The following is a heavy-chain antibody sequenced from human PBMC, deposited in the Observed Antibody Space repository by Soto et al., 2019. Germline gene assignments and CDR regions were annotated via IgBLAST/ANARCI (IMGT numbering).Heavy chain of an antibody. Sequence: QVQLVESGGGVVQPGRSLRLSCAASGFTFSSYGMHWVRQAPGKGLEWVAVISYDGSNKYYADSVKGRFTISRDNSKNTLYLQMNSLRAEDTAVYYCAKGARGYYDSSGYSHDAFDIWGQGTMVTVSS. J-gene: IGHJ3*02. CDR3: AKGARGYYDSSGYSHDAFDI. D-gene: IGHD3-22*01. V-gene: IGHV3-30*18. CDR1: GFTFSSYG. CDR2: ISYDGSNK.